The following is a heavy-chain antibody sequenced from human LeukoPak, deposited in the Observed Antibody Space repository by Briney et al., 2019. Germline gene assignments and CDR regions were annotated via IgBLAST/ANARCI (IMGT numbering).Heavy chain of an antibody. J-gene: IGHJ4*02. D-gene: IGHD6-13*01. CDR1: GYTFTSYD. CDR3: YLGAATSGGLFDY. CDR2: MNPNSGNT. Sequence: ASVKASCKASGYTFTSYDINWVRQATGQGLEWMGWMNPNSGNTGYAQKFQGRVTMTRNTSISTAYMELSSLRSEDTAVYYCYLGAATSGGLFDYWGQGTLVTVSS. V-gene: IGHV1-8*01.